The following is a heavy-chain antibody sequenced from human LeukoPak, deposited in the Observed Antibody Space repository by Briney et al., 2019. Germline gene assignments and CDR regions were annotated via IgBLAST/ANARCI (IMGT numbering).Heavy chain of an antibody. D-gene: IGHD3-10*01. CDR3: ARLPNTMVRVDY. CDR2: IYYSGST. J-gene: IGHJ4*02. V-gene: IGHV4-59*01. Sequence: SETLSLTCTVSGGSLSSYYWSWLRQPPGKGLEWIGYIYYSGSTNYNPSLKSRVTISVDTSKNQFSLKLSSVTAADTAVYYCARLPNTMVRVDYWGQGTLVTVSS. CDR1: GGSLSSYY.